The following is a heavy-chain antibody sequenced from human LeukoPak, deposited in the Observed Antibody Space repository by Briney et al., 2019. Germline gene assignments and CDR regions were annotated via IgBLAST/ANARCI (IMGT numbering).Heavy chain of an antibody. CDR2: ISSSGSTI. CDR1: GFTFSDYY. D-gene: IGHD3-3*01. J-gene: IGHJ4*02. Sequence: GGSLRLSCAASGFTFSDYYMSWIRQAPGKGLEWVSYISSSGSTIYCADSVKGRFTISRDNAKNSLYLQMNSLRAEDTAVYYCARARSIFGVVTYFDYWGQGTLVTVSS. V-gene: IGHV3-11*01. CDR3: ARARSIFGVVTYFDY.